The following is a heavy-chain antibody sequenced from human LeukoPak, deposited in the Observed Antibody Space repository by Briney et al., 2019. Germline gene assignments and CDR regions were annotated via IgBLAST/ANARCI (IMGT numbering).Heavy chain of an antibody. V-gene: IGHV3-23*01. Sequence: GGSLRLSCAASGFTFRTSAFSWVRQSPGRGLEWVSTVGTDSDTYYADSVKGRFTISRDNSKNTLYLQMNSLRAEDTAVYYCVKQGYQLYTRFDPWGQGTLVTVSS. CDR3: VKQGYQLYTRFDP. D-gene: IGHD2-2*01. CDR2: VGTDSDT. CDR1: GFTFRTSA. J-gene: IGHJ5*02.